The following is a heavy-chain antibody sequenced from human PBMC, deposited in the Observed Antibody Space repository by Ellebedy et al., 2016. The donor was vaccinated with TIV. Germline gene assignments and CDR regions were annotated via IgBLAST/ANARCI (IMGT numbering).Heavy chain of an antibody. CDR2: ISYDGNNK. CDR1: GFTFSSYA. Sequence: PGGSLRLSCAASGFTFSSYAMHRVRQAPGKGLEWVAVISYDGNNKYYADSVKGRFTISRDNSKNTLYLQMNSLKAEDTAVYYCARDGDENCGGDCYYYYYGMDVWGQGTTVTVSS. D-gene: IGHD2-21*02. CDR3: ARDGDENCGGDCYYYYYGMDV. J-gene: IGHJ6*02. V-gene: IGHV3-30-3*01.